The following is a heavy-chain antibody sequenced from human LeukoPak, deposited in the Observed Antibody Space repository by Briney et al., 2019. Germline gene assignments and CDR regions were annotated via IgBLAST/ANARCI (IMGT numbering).Heavy chain of an antibody. V-gene: IGHV1-2*02. CDR3: ARSGGYSYGVDY. J-gene: IGHJ4*02. Sequence: ASVKVSCKASGYTLTVYYMHWVRQAPGQGLEWMGWINPNSGGTNYAQKFQGRVTMTRDTSISTAYMELSRLRSDDTAVYYCARSGGYSYGVDYWGQGTLVTVSS. CDR2: INPNSGGT. CDR1: GYTLTVYY. D-gene: IGHD5-18*01.